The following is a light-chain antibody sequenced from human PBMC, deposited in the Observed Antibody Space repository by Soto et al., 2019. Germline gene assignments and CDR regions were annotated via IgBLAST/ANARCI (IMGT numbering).Light chain of an antibody. CDR1: QSVSNN. CDR2: GAS. CDR3: QQNNIWWT. V-gene: IGKV3-15*01. J-gene: IGKJ1*01. Sequence: EIVMMQSPATLSVSPGERATLSCRASQSVSNNLAWYQQKPGQAPRLLIYGASTRATGIPARFSGSGSGTEFTLTISSLQSEDFSVYYCQQNNIWWTFGQGTKVEIK.